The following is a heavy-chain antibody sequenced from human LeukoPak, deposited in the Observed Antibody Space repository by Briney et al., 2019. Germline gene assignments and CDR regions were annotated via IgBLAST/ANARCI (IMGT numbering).Heavy chain of an antibody. V-gene: IGHV3-11*01. CDR1: GFTFNDYY. CDR2: ISSSGTTI. J-gene: IGHJ4*02. CDR3: ATHKSSGWYVY. D-gene: IGHD6-19*01. Sequence: PGGSLRLSCAASGFTFNDYYMSWIRQAPGKGLEWVSYISSSGTTIYYADSVKGRFTISRDNAKNSLHLQMNSLRAEDTAVYYCATHKSSGWYVYWGQGTLVTVSS.